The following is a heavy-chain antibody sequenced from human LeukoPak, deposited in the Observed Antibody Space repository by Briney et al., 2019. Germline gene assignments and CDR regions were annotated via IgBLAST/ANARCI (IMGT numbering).Heavy chain of an antibody. J-gene: IGHJ4*02. CDR2: IHYSGAT. CDR1: GGSISSSSLY. CDR3: ARYVVYGSGKYYFDY. Sequence: SETLSLTCTVSGGSISSSSLYWGWIRQPPGKGLEWIASIHYSGATYHNPSLKSRVTISIDTSKSQFSLNLSSVTAADTAVYYCARYVVYGSGKYYFDYWGQGTLVTVSS. V-gene: IGHV4-39*01. D-gene: IGHD3-10*01.